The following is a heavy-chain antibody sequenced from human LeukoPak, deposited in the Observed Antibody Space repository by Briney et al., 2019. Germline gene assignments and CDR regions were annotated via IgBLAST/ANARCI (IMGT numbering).Heavy chain of an antibody. D-gene: IGHD1-1*01. V-gene: IGHV1-24*01. J-gene: IGHJ4*02. CDR1: GYTLTELS. CDR2: FDPEDGET. CDR3: ATVSDRGKTGTTGYDY. Sequence: ASVKVSCKVSGYTLTELSMHWVRQAPGKGLEWMGGFDPEDGETIYAQKFQGRVTMTEDTSTDTAYMELSSLRSEDTAVYYCATVSDRGKTGTTGYDYWGQGTLVTVSS.